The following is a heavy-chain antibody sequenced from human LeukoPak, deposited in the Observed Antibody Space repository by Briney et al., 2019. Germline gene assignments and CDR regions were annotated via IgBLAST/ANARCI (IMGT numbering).Heavy chain of an antibody. J-gene: IGHJ5*02. Sequence: SVKVSCKASGGTFSSYAISWVRQAPGQGLEWMGRIIPILGIANYAQEFQGRVTITTDESTSTAYMELSSLRSEDTAVYYCARVGWDIVVVPAAYEEWFDPWGQGTLVTVSS. CDR2: IIPILGIA. V-gene: IGHV1-69*04. CDR1: GGTFSSYA. D-gene: IGHD2-2*01. CDR3: ARVGWDIVVVPAAYEEWFDP.